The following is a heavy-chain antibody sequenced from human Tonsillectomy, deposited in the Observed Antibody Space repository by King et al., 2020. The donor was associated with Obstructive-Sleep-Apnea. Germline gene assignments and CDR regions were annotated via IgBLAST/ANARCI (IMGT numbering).Heavy chain of an antibody. CDR2: ISGSGGST. CDR3: AKVSYDDFCSGYPCSFDY. CDR1: GFTFSNYA. Sequence: VQLVESGGGLVQPGGSPRLSCAASGFTFSNYAMSWVRQAPGKGLDWVSAISGSGGSTYYADSVKDRFTISRDNSKNTLSLQMNNVRAEDTALHYCAKVSYDDFCSGYPCSFDYWGQGTLVTVSS. V-gene: IGHV3-23*04. D-gene: IGHD3-3*01. J-gene: IGHJ4*02.